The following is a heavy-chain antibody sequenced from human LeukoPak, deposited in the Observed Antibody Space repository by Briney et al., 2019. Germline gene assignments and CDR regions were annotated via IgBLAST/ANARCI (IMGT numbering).Heavy chain of an antibody. J-gene: IGHJ4*02. Sequence: GGSLRLSCAASGFTFSSYSMNWVRQAPGKGLEWVSYISSSSSTIYYADSVKGRFTISRDNAKNSLYLQMNSLRAEDTAVYYCAPYCTDGVCRDIDYWGQGTLVTVSS. CDR3: APYCTDGVCRDIDY. CDR2: ISSSSSTI. CDR1: GFTFSSYS. D-gene: IGHD2-8*01. V-gene: IGHV3-48*04.